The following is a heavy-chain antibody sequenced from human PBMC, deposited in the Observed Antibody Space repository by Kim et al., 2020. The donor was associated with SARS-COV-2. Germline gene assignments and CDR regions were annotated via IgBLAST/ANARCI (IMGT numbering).Heavy chain of an antibody. D-gene: IGHD3-22*01. J-gene: IGHJ4*02. CDR3: AKGERNTMLVVVNLFDH. Sequence: GKGQCTIARDNTKNTLYLQMDSMRAEDTAVYYCAKGERNTMLVVVNLFDHWGQGTLVTVSS. V-gene: IGHV3-23*01.